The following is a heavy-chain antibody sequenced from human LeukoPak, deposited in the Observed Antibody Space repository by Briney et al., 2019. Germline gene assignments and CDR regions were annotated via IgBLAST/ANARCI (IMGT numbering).Heavy chain of an antibody. Sequence: ASVKVSCKASGNTFIGYWIHWVRQAPGQGLEWMGAINPRGDATIGAQKFQGRVTTTRDTSTSTVYIELSSLRSEDTAVYYCGREGQQLKHFDYWGQGTLVTVSS. CDR3: GREGQQLKHFDY. J-gene: IGHJ4*02. D-gene: IGHD1-1*01. CDR1: GNTFIGYW. V-gene: IGHV1-46*01. CDR2: INPRGDAT.